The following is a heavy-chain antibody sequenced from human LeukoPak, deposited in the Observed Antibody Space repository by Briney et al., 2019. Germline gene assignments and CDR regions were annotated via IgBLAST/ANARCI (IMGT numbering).Heavy chain of an antibody. Sequence: GALRLSCAASGFTFSNAWMTWVRQTPGKGLEWVGRIKSNTDGGTTDYGAPVKGRFTILRDDSKKTVFLQMSSLKTEDTAVYYCTTDLKGWYSSHAFDIWGQGTMVTVSS. CDR2: IKSNTDGGTT. D-gene: IGHD6-19*01. CDR3: TTDLKGWYSSHAFDI. V-gene: IGHV3-15*01. CDR1: GFTFSNAW. J-gene: IGHJ3*02.